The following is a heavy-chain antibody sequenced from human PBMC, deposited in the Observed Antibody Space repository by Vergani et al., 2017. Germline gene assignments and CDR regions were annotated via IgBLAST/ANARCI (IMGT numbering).Heavy chain of an antibody. Sequence: QVQLVESGGGVVQPGRSLRLSCAASGFTFNQYGMHWVRQAPGKGLECVAVTWYDGNNKQYADSVKGRFTISRDNSKSTMYLQMNSLRDEDTGLYYCARVLRLLYNRFDPWGQGTLVTVSS. CDR1: GFTFNQYG. CDR2: TWYDGNNK. J-gene: IGHJ5*02. CDR3: ARVLRLLYNRFDP. V-gene: IGHV3-33*01. D-gene: IGHD1-14*01.